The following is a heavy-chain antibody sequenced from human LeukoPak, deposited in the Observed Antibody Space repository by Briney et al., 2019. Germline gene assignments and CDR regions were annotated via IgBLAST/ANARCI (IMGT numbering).Heavy chain of an antibody. V-gene: IGHV1-8*01. CDR2: MNPNSGNT. D-gene: IGHD3-22*01. Sequence: ASVKVSCKASGYTFTSYDINWVRQATGQGLEWMGWMNPNSGNTGYAQKFQGRVTMTRNTSISTAYMELRSLRSDDTAVYYCARNTYYYDSSGYYPLDYWGQGTLVTVSS. CDR3: ARNTYYYDSSGYYPLDY. J-gene: IGHJ4*02. CDR1: GYTFTSYD.